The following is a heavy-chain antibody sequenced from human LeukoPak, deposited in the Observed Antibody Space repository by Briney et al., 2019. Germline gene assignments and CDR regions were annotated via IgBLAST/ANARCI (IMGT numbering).Heavy chain of an antibody. CDR1: GFTFSSYS. V-gene: IGHV3-48*01. D-gene: IGHD3-3*01. Sequence: PGGSLRLSCAASGFTFSSYSMNWVRQAPGKGLEWVSYISSSSSTIYYADSVKGRFTISRDNAKNSLYLQMNSLRAEDTAVYYCARDESSYYDFWSGPDDAFDIWGQGTMVTVSS. CDR3: ARDESSYYDFWSGPDDAFDI. CDR2: ISSSSSTI. J-gene: IGHJ3*02.